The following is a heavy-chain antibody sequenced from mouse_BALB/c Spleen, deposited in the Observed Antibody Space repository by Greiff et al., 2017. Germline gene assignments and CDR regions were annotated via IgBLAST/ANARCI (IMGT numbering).Heavy chain of an antibody. J-gene: IGHJ3*01. Sequence: AASGFDFSRYWMSWVRQAPGKGLEWIGEINPDSSTINYTPSLKDKFIISRDNAKNTLYLQMSKVRSEDTALYYCARPLYYYGSSFAYWGQGTLVTVSA. D-gene: IGHD1-1*01. CDR2: INPDSSTI. V-gene: IGHV4-1*02. CDR3: ARPLYYYGSSFAY. CDR1: GFDFSRYW.